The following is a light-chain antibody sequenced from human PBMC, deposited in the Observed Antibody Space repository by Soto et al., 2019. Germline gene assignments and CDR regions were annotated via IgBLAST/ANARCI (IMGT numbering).Light chain of an antibody. CDR1: QSIGTN. CDR2: GAS. V-gene: IGKV3-15*01. J-gene: IGKJ1*01. Sequence: EIVMTQSPATLSVSPGERATLSCRASQSIGTNLAWYQQKPGQAPRLLIHGASTRATGIPARFSGSGSGTEFTLTISSLQSEDFAIYYCQQYNYWRTFGQGT. CDR3: QQYNYWRT.